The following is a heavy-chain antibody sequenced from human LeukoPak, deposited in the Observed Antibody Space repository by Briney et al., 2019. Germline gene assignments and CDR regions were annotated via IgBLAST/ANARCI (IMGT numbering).Heavy chain of an antibody. Sequence: ASVEVSCKASRYTFTNYYIHWVRQAPGQGPEWVGIIKPKGGATKYAQKFQDRDTMTRHTSTTTVYMELSSLRPEDTPVYYCARDVRAGYVYYFDYWGQGTLVTVPS. CDR1: RYTFTNYY. D-gene: IGHD5-12*01. CDR2: IKPKGGAT. CDR3: ARDVRAGYVYYFDY. V-gene: IGHV1-46*01. J-gene: IGHJ4*02.